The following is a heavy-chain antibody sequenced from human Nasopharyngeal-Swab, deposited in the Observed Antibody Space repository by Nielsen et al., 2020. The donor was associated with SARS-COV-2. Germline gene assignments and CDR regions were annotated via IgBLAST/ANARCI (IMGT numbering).Heavy chain of an antibody. Sequence: ESLKISCPASGFTFSSYWMSWVRQAPGKGLEWVANIKQDGSELAYLDSVNGRFTISRDNAKKSLYLQINVLRAEDTAIYYCARAEGGGYSYGFDNWFDPWGQGILVTVSA. D-gene: IGHD5-18*01. V-gene: IGHV3-7*01. CDR2: IKQDGSEL. J-gene: IGHJ5*02. CDR1: GFTFSSYW. CDR3: ARAEGGGYSYGFDNWFDP.